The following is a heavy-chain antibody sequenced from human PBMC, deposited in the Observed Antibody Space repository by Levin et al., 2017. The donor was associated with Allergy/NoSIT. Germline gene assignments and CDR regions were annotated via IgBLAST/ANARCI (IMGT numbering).Heavy chain of an antibody. Sequence: KVSCEASGYSFTSYWIGWVRQMPGKGLEWMAIIYPGDSDTKYSPSFQGHVSISTDNSINTAYLEWSSLKASDTAMYYCVRHRGSIAAGLFDYWAQGTLVTVSS. D-gene: IGHD6-13*01. CDR2: IYPGDSDT. J-gene: IGHJ4*02. V-gene: IGHV5-51*01. CDR1: GYSFTSYW. CDR3: VRHRGSIAAGLFDY.